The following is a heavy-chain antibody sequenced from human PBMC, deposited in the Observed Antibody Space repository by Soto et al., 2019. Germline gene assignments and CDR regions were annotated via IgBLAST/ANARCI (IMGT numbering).Heavy chain of an antibody. CDR1: GFTFTSSA. J-gene: IGHJ6*04. Sequence: SVKVSCKASGFTFTSSAMQWVRQARGQRLEWIGWIVVGSGNTNYAQKFQERVTITRDMSTSTAYMELSSLRSEDTAVYYCAKALTPYYDFWSGPPTTLDVWGKGTTVTVSS. CDR3: AKALTPYYDFWSGPPTTLDV. CDR2: IVVGSGNT. V-gene: IGHV1-58*02. D-gene: IGHD3-3*01.